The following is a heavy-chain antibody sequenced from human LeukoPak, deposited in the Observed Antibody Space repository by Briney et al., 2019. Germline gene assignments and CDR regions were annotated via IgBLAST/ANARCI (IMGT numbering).Heavy chain of an antibody. CDR3: ARSITAKTNRFDP. Sequence: PGGSLRLSCAGSGFTFSTYWMSWVRQAPGTGLEWVANINQARSEKYYVDSVKGRFTISRDNAKNSLYLQMNSLRAEDTAVYYCARSITAKTNRFDPWGQGTLVTVSS. D-gene: IGHD1-20*01. J-gene: IGHJ5*02. CDR1: GFTFSTYW. V-gene: IGHV3-7*05. CDR2: INQARSEK.